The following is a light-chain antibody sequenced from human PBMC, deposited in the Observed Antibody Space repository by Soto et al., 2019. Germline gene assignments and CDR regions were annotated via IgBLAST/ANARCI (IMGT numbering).Light chain of an antibody. Sequence: EIVLTQSPGTLSLSPGERATLSCRASQTVISNYLAWYQQKPGQAPRLLIYGASSRATGIPDRFSGSGSVADFTNTLSRLEPEDCAVYYCQQYATTPLPFGPGTKVDIK. CDR2: GAS. CDR1: QTVISNY. J-gene: IGKJ3*01. V-gene: IGKV3-20*01. CDR3: QQYATTPLP.